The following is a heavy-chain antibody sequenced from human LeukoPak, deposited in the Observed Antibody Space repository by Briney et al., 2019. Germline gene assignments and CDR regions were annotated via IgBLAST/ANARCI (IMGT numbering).Heavy chain of an antibody. CDR3: ATAPGSYYSDAFDI. Sequence: ASVKVSCKVSGYTLTELSMHWVRQAPGKGLEWTGGFDPEDGETIYAQKFQGRVTMTEDTSTDTAYMELSSLRSEDTAVYYCATAPGSYYSDAFDIWGQGTMVTVSS. V-gene: IGHV1-24*01. J-gene: IGHJ3*02. CDR1: GYTLTELS. CDR2: FDPEDGET. D-gene: IGHD3-10*01.